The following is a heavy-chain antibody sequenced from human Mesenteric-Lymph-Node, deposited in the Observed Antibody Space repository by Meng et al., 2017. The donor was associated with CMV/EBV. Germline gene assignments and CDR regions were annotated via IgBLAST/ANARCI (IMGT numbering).Heavy chain of an antibody. Sequence: SETLSLTCAASGFTFSSYWMSWVRQHPGKGLELIGYIYYSGSTYYNPSLKSRVTISIDTSKNQFSLKLSSVTAADTAVYYCARDTYFYHSNGYKGLAFDIWGQGTMVTVSS. V-gene: IGHV4-31*02. CDR1: GFTFSSYW. D-gene: IGHD3-22*01. CDR3: ARDTYFYHSNGYKGLAFDI. J-gene: IGHJ3*02. CDR2: IYYSGST.